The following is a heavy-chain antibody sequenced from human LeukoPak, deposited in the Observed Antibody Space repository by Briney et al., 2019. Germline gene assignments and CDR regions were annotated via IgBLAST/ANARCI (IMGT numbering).Heavy chain of an antibody. CDR1: GFTFSTYC. CDR2: IKYDGIEK. V-gene: IGHV3-7*01. J-gene: IGHJ5*02. CDR3: ARDLVTEPTGDWFDP. Sequence: GGSLRLSCVASGFTFSTYCMAWVRQAPGKGLEWVANIKYDGIEKYYMDSVKGRFTISRDNAKNSLYLHMNNLRADDTAVYYVARDLVTEPTGDWFDPWGQGTLVTVSS. D-gene: IGHD2-21*02.